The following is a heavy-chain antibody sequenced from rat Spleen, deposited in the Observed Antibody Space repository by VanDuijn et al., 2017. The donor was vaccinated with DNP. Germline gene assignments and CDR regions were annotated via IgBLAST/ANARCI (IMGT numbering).Heavy chain of an antibody. CDR3: ARGLNYGGYIYSWYFDF. CDR2: INYSGNT. Sequence: EVQLQESGPGLVKPSQSLSLTCSVTGYSITSNYWAWIRQFPGNKMEWMGYINYSGNTGHNPSLRSRISITRDTSKNQVFLQLKSVTTEDTATDYCARGLNYGGYIYSWYFDFWGPGTMVTVSS. V-gene: IGHV3-1*01. J-gene: IGHJ1*01. CDR1: GYSITSNY. D-gene: IGHD1-11*01.